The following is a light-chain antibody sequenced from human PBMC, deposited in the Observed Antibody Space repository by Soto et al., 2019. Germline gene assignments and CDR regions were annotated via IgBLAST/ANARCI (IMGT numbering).Light chain of an antibody. CDR2: NDD. Sequence: QSVLTQSPSASGTPGQRITIYCSGSTSSIGSNAVNWYQQFPGTAPTFLIYNDDQRPSGVPDRFSGSKSGTSASLAISGLHSEDEADYYCATWDDSLNASVFGTGTKVTVL. V-gene: IGLV1-44*01. CDR3: ATWDDSLNASV. J-gene: IGLJ1*01. CDR1: TSSIGSNA.